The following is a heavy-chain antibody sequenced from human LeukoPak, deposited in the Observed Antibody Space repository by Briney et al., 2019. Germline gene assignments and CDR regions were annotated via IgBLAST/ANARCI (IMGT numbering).Heavy chain of an antibody. CDR2: IRYDGSNK. V-gene: IGHV3-30*02. CDR3: AKIASWDNYYFDY. CDR1: GFTFSSYG. J-gene: IGHJ4*02. Sequence: PGGSLRLSCAASGFTFSSYGMHWVRQAPGKGLGWVAFIRYDGSNKYYADSVKGRFTISRDNSKNTLYLQMNSLRAEDTAVYYCAKIASWDNYYFDYWGQGTLVTVSS. D-gene: IGHD1/OR15-1a*01.